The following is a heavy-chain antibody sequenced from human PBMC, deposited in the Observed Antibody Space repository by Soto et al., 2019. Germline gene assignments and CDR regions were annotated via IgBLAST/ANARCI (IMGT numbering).Heavy chain of an antibody. CDR1: GFTFSSYS. J-gene: IGHJ6*02. Sequence: GGSLRLSCAASGFTFSSYSMNWVRQAPGKGLEWVSSIHSSSSYIHYADSVKGRFTISRDNAKNSLYLQMNSLRAEDTAVYYCARKVYGDYGGMDVWGQGTTVTVSS. D-gene: IGHD4-17*01. CDR2: IHSSSSYI. CDR3: ARKVYGDYGGMDV. V-gene: IGHV3-21*01.